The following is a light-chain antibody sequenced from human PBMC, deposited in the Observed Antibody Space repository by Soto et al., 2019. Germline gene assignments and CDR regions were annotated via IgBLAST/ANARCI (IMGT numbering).Light chain of an antibody. Sequence: QAVVTQPPSVSGAPGQRVTFSCTGSSSNIGAGYDVHWYQVLPGIAPKLLIHGNNNRPSGVPDRFSGSKSGTSASLAITGLQAEDEADYYCQSYDSGLRGYVFGSGTKVTVL. CDR1: SSNIGAGYD. V-gene: IGLV1-40*01. CDR2: GNN. J-gene: IGLJ1*01. CDR3: QSYDSGLRGYV.